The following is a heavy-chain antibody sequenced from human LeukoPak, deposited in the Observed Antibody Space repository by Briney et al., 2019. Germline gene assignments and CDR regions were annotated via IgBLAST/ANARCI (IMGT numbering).Heavy chain of an antibody. J-gene: IGHJ4*02. CDR1: SGSFSGYY. D-gene: IGHD3-9*01. Sequence: SETLSLTCAVYSGSFSGYYLSWIRQPPGKGLEWIGEINHSGSTNYNPSPKSRVTISQDTSKNQFSLMLISCTAADTAVYYCSRGRAYFDWGQGNLVTASS. CDR3: SRGRAYFD. V-gene: IGHV4-34*01. CDR2: INHSGST.